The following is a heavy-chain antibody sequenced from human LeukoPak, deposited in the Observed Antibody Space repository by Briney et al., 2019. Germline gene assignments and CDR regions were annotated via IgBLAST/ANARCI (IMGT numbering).Heavy chain of an antibody. CDR2: ICGSGLRT. J-gene: IGHJ4*02. V-gene: IGHV3-23*01. D-gene: IGHD6-19*01. Sequence: GGSVRLSCAASGFIFSNYAMAWVRQTPGKGLEWVSAICGSGLRTNYADSARGRFTISRDNSKNTVDVKMDSLRAEDTAIYFCARGWMVKYYFDYWGQGTLVTVSS. CDR1: GFIFSNYA. CDR3: ARGWMVKYYFDY.